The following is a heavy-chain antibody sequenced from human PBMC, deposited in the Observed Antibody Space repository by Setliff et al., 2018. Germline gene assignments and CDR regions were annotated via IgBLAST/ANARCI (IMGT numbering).Heavy chain of an antibody. CDR2: IYYSGST. D-gene: IGHD3-10*01. Sequence: PSETLSLTFRVSGGSISSGNYYWGLIRQPPGKGLEWVATIYYSGSTYSNPSLKSRLIISVDAPDNQFSVKLSSVTAADTAVYYCARHKSNGSGSYPSLYMDVWGKGIMVTVS. CDR1: GGSISSGNYY. J-gene: IGHJ6*03. CDR3: ARHKSNGSGSYPSLYMDV. V-gene: IGHV4-39*01.